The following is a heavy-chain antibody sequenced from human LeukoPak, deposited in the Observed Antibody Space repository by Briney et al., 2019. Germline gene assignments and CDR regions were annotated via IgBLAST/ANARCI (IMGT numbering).Heavy chain of an antibody. Sequence: GGSLRLSCVVSGFTFSSYAMHWVRQAPGKGLGWMGGFDPEDGETIYAQKFQGRVTMTEDTSTDTAYMELSSLRSEDTAVYYCATGGYGSTDFDYWGQGTLVTVSS. D-gene: IGHD4-23*01. J-gene: IGHJ4*02. V-gene: IGHV1-24*01. CDR1: GFTFSSYA. CDR2: FDPEDGET. CDR3: ATGGYGSTDFDY.